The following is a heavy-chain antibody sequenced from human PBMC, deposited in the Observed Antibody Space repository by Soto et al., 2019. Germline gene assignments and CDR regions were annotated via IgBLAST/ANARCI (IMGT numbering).Heavy chain of an antibody. J-gene: IGHJ4*02. D-gene: IGHD6-19*01. CDR2: ISWNSGII. V-gene: IGHV3-9*01. CDR1: GFTFDDYA. CDR3: AKDRGLVLSFYFDY. Sequence: EVQLVESGGGLVQPGRSLRLSCAASGFTFDDYAMHWVRQAPGKGLEWVSGISWNSGIIGYADSVKGRFTISRDNAKNSLYLQMNSLRAEDTALYYCAKDRGLVLSFYFDYWGQGTLVTVSS.